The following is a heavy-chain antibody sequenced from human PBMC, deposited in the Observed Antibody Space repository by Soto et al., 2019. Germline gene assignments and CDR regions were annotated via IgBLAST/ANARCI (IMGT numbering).Heavy chain of an antibody. CDR2: IYAYNGNT. CDR3: ARAFAGGYGQTTLDY. CDR1: GYTFTNYG. J-gene: IGHJ4*02. V-gene: IGHV1-18*01. Sequence: QVQLVQSGAEVKKPGASVKVSCKASGYTFTNYGISWVRQAPGQGLEWMGWIYAYNGNTDYAQIVQGRVTITTDTTTSKAYREPRSLRTDDTAVYYCARAFAGGYGQTTLDYWGQGTLVTASS. D-gene: IGHD5-18*01.